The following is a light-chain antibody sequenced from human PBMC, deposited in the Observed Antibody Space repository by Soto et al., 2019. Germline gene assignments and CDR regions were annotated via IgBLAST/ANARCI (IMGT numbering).Light chain of an antibody. Sequence: AIQMTQSPSSLSASVGDRVTITCRASQGIRNDLGWYQQKPGKAPKLLIYGVSSLQSGVPSRFSGGGSGTDFTLTVSSLQPEDFATYYCLQDDTYPLTFGGGTKVAIK. V-gene: IGKV1-6*01. CDR1: QGIRND. CDR3: LQDDTYPLT. J-gene: IGKJ4*01. CDR2: GVS.